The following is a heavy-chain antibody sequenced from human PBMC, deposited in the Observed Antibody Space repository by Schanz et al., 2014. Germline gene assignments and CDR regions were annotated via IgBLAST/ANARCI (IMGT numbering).Heavy chain of an antibody. J-gene: IGHJ6*02. Sequence: EVQLLESGGGLVKPGGSLRLSCAASGFTFSDHYMHWVRQVPGKGLEWVSAISGSGGSTYYADSVKGRFTISRDNSENTLYLQMNSLSADDTAVFYCAKGMGYCSGGTCYDYYYYGLDVWGQGTTVTVSS. D-gene: IGHD2-15*01. CDR3: AKGMGYCSGGTCYDYYYYGLDV. CDR2: ISGSGGST. CDR1: GFTFSDHY. V-gene: IGHV3-23*01.